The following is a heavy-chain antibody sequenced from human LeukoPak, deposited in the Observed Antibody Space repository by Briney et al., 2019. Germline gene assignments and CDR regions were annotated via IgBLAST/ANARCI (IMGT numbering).Heavy chain of an antibody. CDR3: ARDRPRVDIVVVPAASRGYNWFDP. J-gene: IGHJ5*02. CDR1: GGTFSSYA. Sequence: SVKVSCKASGGTFSSYAISWVRQAPGQGLEWMGRIIPILGIANYAQKFQGRVTITADKSTSTAYMELSSLRSEDTAVYYCARDRPRVDIVVVPAASRGYNWFDPWGQGTLVTVSS. CDR2: IIPILGIA. D-gene: IGHD2-2*01. V-gene: IGHV1-69*04.